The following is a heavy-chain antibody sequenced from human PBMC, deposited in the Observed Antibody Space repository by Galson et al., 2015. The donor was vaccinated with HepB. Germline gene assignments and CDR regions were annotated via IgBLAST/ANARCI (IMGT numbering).Heavy chain of an antibody. Sequence: QSGAEVKKPGESLKISCKGSGYSFTSYWIGWVRQMPGKGLEWMGIIYPGDSDTRYSPSFQGQVTISADKSISTAYLQWSSLKASDTAMYYCARGGYCSSTSCYEDHYYYYMDVWGKGTTVTVSS. V-gene: IGHV5-51*03. CDR2: IYPGDSDT. J-gene: IGHJ6*03. CDR1: GYSFTSYW. D-gene: IGHD2-2*01. CDR3: ARGGYCSSTSCYEDHYYYYMDV.